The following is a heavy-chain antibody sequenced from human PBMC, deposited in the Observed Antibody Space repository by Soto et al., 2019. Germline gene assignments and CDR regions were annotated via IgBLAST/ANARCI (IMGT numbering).Heavy chain of an antibody. CDR2: ISGSGGST. V-gene: IGHV3-23*01. D-gene: IGHD3-3*01. CDR1: GFKFSSYA. CDR3: AKDVIDYDFWSGYDLLRLDP. Sequence: EVQLLESGGGLVQPGGSLRLSCAASGFKFSSYAMSWVRQAPGKGLEWVSAISGSGGSTYYADSVKGRFTISRDNSKNTLYLQMNSLRAEDTAVYYCAKDVIDYDFWSGYDLLRLDPRGQGTLVTVSS. J-gene: IGHJ5*02.